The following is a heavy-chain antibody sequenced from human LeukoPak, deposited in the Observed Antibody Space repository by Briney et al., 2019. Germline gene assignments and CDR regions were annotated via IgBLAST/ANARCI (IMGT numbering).Heavy chain of an antibody. Sequence: GXSLRLSCAASGFTFSSYDMSWVRQAPGKGLEWVSAISGSGGSTYYADYVKGGINIYRDNYKKSVYMQMNSLRAEDTAVYYCAKGEVDYYDSSGYDDAFDIWGQGTMVTVSS. D-gene: IGHD3-22*01. V-gene: IGHV3-23*01. CDR2: ISGSGGST. CDR1: GFTFSSYD. J-gene: IGHJ3*02. CDR3: AKGEVDYYDSSGYDDAFDI.